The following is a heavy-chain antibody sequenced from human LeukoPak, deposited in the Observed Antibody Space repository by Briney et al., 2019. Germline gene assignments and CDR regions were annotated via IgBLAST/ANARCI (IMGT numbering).Heavy chain of an antibody. V-gene: IGHV3-21*01. D-gene: IGHD3-16*02. J-gene: IGHJ6*03. Sequence: TGGSLRLSCAASGFAVSSNYMSWVRQAPGKGLEWVSSISSSDSYIYYADSVKGRFTISRDNAKNSLFLQMNSLRAEDTAVYYCARDLLGYNYYYMDVWGKGTTVTVSS. CDR1: GFAVSSNY. CDR3: ARDLLGYNYYYMDV. CDR2: ISSSDSYI.